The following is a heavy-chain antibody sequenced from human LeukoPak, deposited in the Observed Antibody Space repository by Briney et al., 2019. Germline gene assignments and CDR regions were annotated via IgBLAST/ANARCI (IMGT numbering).Heavy chain of an antibody. CDR3: ARAKFRMNYYYYGMDV. J-gene: IGHJ6*02. CDR1: GFTVSSNY. D-gene: IGHD2/OR15-2a*01. V-gene: IGHV3-66*01. CDR2: IYSGGTT. Sequence: PGGSLRLSCAASGFTVSSNYMSWVRQAPGKGLEWVSVIYSGGTTYYADSVKGRFTISRDNSKNTLFLQMNSLRAEDTAVYYCARAKFRMNYYYYGMDVWGQGTAVTVSS.